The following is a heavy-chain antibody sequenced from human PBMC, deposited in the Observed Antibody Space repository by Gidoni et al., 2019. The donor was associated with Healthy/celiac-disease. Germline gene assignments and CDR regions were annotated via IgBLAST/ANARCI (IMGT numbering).Heavy chain of an antibody. CDR1: GFTFSSYG. V-gene: IGHV3-30*18. CDR3: AKDLYDYVWGSSGSAFDI. Sequence: QGQLVESGGGVVQPGRALRLSCAASGFTFSSYGMHWVRQAPGKGLEWVAVISYDGSNKYYADSVKGRFTISRDNSKNTLYLQMNSLRAEDTAVYYCAKDLYDYVWGSSGSAFDIWGQGTMVTVSS. D-gene: IGHD3-16*01. CDR2: ISYDGSNK. J-gene: IGHJ3*02.